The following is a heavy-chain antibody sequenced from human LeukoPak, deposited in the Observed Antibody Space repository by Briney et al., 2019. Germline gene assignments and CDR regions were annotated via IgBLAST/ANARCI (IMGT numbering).Heavy chain of an antibody. CDR1: GGTFSSYA. V-gene: IGHV1-69*10. Sequence: SVKVSCKASGGTFSSYAISWVRQAPGQGLEWMGWIIPILGIANYAQKFQGRVTITADKSTSTAYMELSSLRSEDTAVYYCARWDDSSNNWFDPWGQGTLVTVSS. J-gene: IGHJ5*02. CDR2: IIPILGIA. CDR3: ARWDDSSNNWFDP. D-gene: IGHD3-22*01.